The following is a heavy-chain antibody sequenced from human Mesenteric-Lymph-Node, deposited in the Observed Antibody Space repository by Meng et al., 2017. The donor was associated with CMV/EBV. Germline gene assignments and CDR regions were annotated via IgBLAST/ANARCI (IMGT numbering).Heavy chain of an antibody. Sequence: QVQLQQWGAGLLKPSETLSLTWAGYGGSFSAYYWSWIRQPPGKGLEWIGEINHSGITNYNPSLKSLITISIDTSKSQFSLKLTSVTAADTAVYFCASLAPLNNTKDKIPSGYWGQGTLVTVSS. CDR3: ASLAPLNNTKDKIPSGY. CDR2: INHSGIT. V-gene: IGHV4-34*01. CDR1: GGSFSAYY. J-gene: IGHJ4*02. D-gene: IGHD1-14*01.